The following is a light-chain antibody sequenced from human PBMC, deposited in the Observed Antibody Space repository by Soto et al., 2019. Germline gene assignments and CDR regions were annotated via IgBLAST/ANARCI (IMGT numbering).Light chain of an antibody. CDR2: AAS. J-gene: IGKJ4*01. Sequence: DIQMTQSPSSLSASVGERVTITCRASQGIRKDLTWYQQKLGNAPKRLITAASSLQSGVPSRFSGSGSGTEFTLTISGLQPEDLATYYCLQHNSHPFTFGGGTKVEIE. CDR3: LQHNSHPFT. V-gene: IGKV1-17*01. CDR1: QGIRKD.